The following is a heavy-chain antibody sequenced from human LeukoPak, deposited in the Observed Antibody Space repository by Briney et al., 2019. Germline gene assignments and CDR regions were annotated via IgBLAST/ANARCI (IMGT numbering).Heavy chain of an antibody. V-gene: IGHV3-30*02. CDR2: IRYDGSNK. CDR3: AKAPYRSSWYLSWLDP. Sequence: GGSLRLSCAASGFTFSNYGMHWVRQAPGKGLEWVAFIRYDGSNKYYADSVKGRFTISRDNSKTTLYVQMNSLRAEDTAVYYCAKAPYRSSWYLSWLDPWGQGTLVTVSS. J-gene: IGHJ5*02. D-gene: IGHD6-13*01. CDR1: GFTFSNYG.